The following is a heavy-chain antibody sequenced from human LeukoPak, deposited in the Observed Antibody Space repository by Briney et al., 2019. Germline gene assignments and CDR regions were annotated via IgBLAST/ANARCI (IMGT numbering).Heavy chain of an antibody. CDR1: GFTFSTYA. D-gene: IGHD2-15*01. CDR3: ARGADGVSSNSRGWFDP. J-gene: IGHJ5*02. V-gene: IGHV3-23*01. Sequence: PGGSLRLSCAASGFTFSTYAMSWVRQAPGKGLEWVSTINRNTGGNTYYADSVKGRFTIFRDNSKNMLYLQMNSLRAEDTAVYSCARGADGVSSNSRGWFDPWGQGTLVTVSS. CDR2: INRNTGGNT.